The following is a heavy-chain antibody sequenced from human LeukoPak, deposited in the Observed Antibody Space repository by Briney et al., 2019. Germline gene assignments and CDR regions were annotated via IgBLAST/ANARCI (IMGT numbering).Heavy chain of an antibody. CDR3: ARVRYRLAETYIDY. Sequence: ASVKVSCKASGFTFTGYYMHWVRQAPGQGLEWMGWINPNSGGTNYAQKFQGRVTMTRDTSISTAYMELSRLRSDDTAVYYCARVRYRLAETYIDYWGQGTLVTVSS. CDR1: GFTFTGYY. CDR2: INPNSGGT. J-gene: IGHJ4*02. D-gene: IGHD3-16*01. V-gene: IGHV1-2*02.